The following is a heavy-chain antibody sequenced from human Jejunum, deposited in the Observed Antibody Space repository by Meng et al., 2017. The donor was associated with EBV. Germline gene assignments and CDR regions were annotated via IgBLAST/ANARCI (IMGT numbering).Heavy chain of an antibody. D-gene: IGHD5-18*01. CDR1: GDSITERNS. V-gene: IGHV4-4*02. CDR2: IYHNGGT. Sequence: QLQLQESGPGLVKPSGTLSLTCAVSGDSITERNSWSWVRQTPGKGLEWIGEIYHNGGTNYNPSLKSRVTISVDKSKNEISLKLRSVTAADTAVYYCARWAFIYSYGFDHWGQGTLGTVSP. CDR3: ARWAFIYSYGFDH. J-gene: IGHJ4*02.